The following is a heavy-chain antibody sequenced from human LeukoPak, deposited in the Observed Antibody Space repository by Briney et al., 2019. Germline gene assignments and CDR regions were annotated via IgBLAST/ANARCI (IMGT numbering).Heavy chain of an antibody. Sequence: SVKVSCKASGGTFSSYAISWVRQAPGQGLEWMGGIIPIFGTANYAQKFQGRVTITADESTSTAYMELSSLRSEDTAVYYCARGGAGYSGYDLSDYWGQGTLVTVSS. J-gene: IGHJ4*02. CDR3: ARGGAGYSGYDLSDY. V-gene: IGHV1-69*13. CDR1: GGTFSSYA. CDR2: IIPIFGTA. D-gene: IGHD5-12*01.